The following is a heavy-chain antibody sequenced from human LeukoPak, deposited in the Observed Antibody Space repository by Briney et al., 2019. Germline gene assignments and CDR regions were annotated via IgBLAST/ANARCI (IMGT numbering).Heavy chain of an antibody. Sequence: ASVKVSCKASGYTFTGYYMHWVRQAPRQGLEWMGWINPNSGGTNYAQKFQGRVTMTRDTSISTAYMELSRLRSDDTAVYYCARVVAAAGTFDYWGQGTLVTVSS. CDR2: INPNSGGT. J-gene: IGHJ4*02. D-gene: IGHD6-13*01. V-gene: IGHV1-2*02. CDR1: GYTFTGYY. CDR3: ARVVAAAGTFDY.